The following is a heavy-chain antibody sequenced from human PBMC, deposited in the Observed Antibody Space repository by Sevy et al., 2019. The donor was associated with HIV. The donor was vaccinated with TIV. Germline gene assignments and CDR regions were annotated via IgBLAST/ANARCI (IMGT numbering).Heavy chain of an antibody. Sequence: GGSLRLSCKASGFPFSSHIMTWVRQAPGKGLEWVSSISSRSGAIHYADSVKGRFAISRDNGKNSLFLQMNTLRAEDTAVYYCATTKLTADIESWGQGTLVTVSS. CDR2: ISSRSGAI. CDR1: GFPFSSHI. J-gene: IGHJ4*02. D-gene: IGHD4-17*01. V-gene: IGHV3-48*01. CDR3: ATTKLTADIES.